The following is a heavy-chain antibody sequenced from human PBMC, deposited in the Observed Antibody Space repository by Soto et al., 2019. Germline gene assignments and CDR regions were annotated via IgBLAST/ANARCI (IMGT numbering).Heavy chain of an antibody. CDR2: IIPLFGTT. CDR1: GDTFKNCV. J-gene: IGHJ6*02. D-gene: IGHD3-10*01. Sequence: QVQVVQSGVEVRRPGSSVKVSCKASGDTFKNCVISWVRQAPGQGLEWMGGIIPLFGTTDFAQRSQGRLTITTDEYTTTAYMELSRLRSEDTATYHCAAELGFGKLSVVWGQGTTVIVSS. CDR3: AAELGFGKLSVV. V-gene: IGHV1-69*01.